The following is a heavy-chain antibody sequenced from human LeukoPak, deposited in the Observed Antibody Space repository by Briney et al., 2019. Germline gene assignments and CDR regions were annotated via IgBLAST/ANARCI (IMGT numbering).Heavy chain of an antibody. CDR2: IRYDASNK. CDR3: ATDVHPGNNWFDP. CDR1: GFTFSGFG. D-gene: IGHD1-1*01. V-gene: IGHV3-30*02. J-gene: IGHJ5*02. Sequence: PGGSLRLSCAASGFTFSGFGMHWVRQAPGKGLEWVAFIRYDASNKYYADSVKGRFTISRDNSKNTLYLQMNSLRAEDTAVYYCATDVHPGNNWFDPWGQGTLVTVSS.